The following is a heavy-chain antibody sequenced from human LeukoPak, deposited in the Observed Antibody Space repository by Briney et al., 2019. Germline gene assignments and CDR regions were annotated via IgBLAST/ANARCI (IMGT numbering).Heavy chain of an antibody. V-gene: IGHV4-39*07. D-gene: IGHD5-24*01. CDR2: IYYGGST. CDR1: GGSISSSSYY. Sequence: SETLSLTCTVSGGSISSSSYYWGWIRQPPGKGLEWIGSIYYGGSTFYNPSLKSRVTVSVDTSRSQFSLKLISVTAADTAVYYCARAGRDGYSPASDSFDIWGQGKTVTVSS. J-gene: IGHJ3*02. CDR3: ARAGRDGYSPASDSFDI.